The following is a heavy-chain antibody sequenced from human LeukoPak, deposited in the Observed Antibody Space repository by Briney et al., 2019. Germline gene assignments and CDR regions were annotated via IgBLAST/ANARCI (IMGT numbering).Heavy chain of an antibody. J-gene: IGHJ3*02. CDR3: ATNTVTTGWDAFDI. CDR2: INPNSGGI. V-gene: IGHV1-2*02. D-gene: IGHD4-17*01. CDR1: GYTFTDYY. Sequence: GASVKVSCKASGYTFTDYYIHWVRQAPGQGLEWMGWINPNSGGINFAQKFRGRVAMTRDTSISTAYMELRRLRSDDTAVYYCATNTVTTGWDAFDIWGLGTMVTVSS.